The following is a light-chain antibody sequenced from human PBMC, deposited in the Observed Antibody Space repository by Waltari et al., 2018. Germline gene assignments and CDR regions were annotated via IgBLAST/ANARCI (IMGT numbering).Light chain of an antibody. V-gene: IGLV2-14*01. J-gene: IGLJ2*01. Sequence: NQHASVSGSRVQSNTIHCTGTRSEVGGYNYVTWYQQHPCKAPKLMIYDVSNRPSGVSNRFSGSKSGNTASLTISGLQAEDEADYYCSSYTSSSTLVFGGGTKLTVL. CDR2: DVS. CDR1: RSEVGGYNY. CDR3: SSYTSSSTLV.